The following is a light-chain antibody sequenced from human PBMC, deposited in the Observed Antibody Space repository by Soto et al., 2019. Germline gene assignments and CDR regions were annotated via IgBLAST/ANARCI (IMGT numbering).Light chain of an antibody. Sequence: QSALTQPASVSGSPGQSITISCTGTRSYNLVSWYQQHPGKVPKLMIYEGSKRPSGVSNRFSGSKSGNTASLTISGLQAEDEADYYCCSYAGGTTLVAFGGGTKVTVL. V-gene: IGLV2-23*01. CDR1: RSYNL. CDR2: EGS. CDR3: CSYAGGTTLVA. J-gene: IGLJ2*01.